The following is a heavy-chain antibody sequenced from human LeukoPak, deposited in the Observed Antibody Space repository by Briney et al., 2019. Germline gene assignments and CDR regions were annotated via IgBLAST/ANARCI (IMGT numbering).Heavy chain of an antibody. Sequence: GGSLRLSCAASGFTFSSYGMHWVRQAPGKGLEWVAFIRYDGSNKYYADSVKGRFTISRDNAKNSLYLQMNSLRAEDTAVYYCARDVPAAISEYFQHWGQGTLVTVSS. D-gene: IGHD2-2*01. J-gene: IGHJ1*01. V-gene: IGHV3-30*02. CDR2: IRYDGSNK. CDR3: ARDVPAAISEYFQH. CDR1: GFTFSSYG.